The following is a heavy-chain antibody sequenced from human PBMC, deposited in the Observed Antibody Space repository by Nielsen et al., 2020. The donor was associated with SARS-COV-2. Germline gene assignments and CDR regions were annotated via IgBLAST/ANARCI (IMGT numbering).Heavy chain of an antibody. V-gene: IGHV3-23*01. CDR3: ARCRRPYHLFSGDYYWYFDL. D-gene: IGHD4-17*01. Sequence: GESLKISCAASGFTFSDYAMAWVRQAPGKGLEWVSVIKTNGGITYYADSVKGRCTISRDNPKNSLYLQMGSLRAEDTAVYYCARCRRPYHLFSGDYYWYFDLWGRGTLVTVSS. CDR2: IKTNGGIT. CDR1: GFTFSDYA. J-gene: IGHJ2*01.